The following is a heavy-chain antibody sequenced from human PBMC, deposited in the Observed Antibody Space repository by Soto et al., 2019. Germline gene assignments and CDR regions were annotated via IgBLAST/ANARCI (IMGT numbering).Heavy chain of an antibody. Sequence: SETLSLTCTVSGGSISSGDYYWSWIRQPPGKGLEWIGYIYYSGSTYYNPSLKSRVTISVDTSKNQFSLKLSSVTAADTAVYYCARVHCRGYYCRLVPNWFDPWGQGTLVTVSS. CDR1: GGSISSGDYY. J-gene: IGHJ5*02. D-gene: IGHD3-22*01. V-gene: IGHV4-30-4*01. CDR3: ARVHCRGYYCRLVPNWFDP. CDR2: IYYSGST.